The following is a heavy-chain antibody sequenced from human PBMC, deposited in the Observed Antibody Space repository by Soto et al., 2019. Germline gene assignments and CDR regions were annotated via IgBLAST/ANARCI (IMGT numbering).Heavy chain of an antibody. V-gene: IGHV3-53*01. J-gene: IGHJ4*02. CDR1: GFTVSSTY. CDR3: ARSGYSYGPFDY. CDR2: IYSGGST. Sequence: EVQLVESGGGLIQPGGSLRLSCAASGFTVSSTYMSWVRQAPGKGLEWVSVIYSGGSTYYADSVKGRFTISRDNSKNTLYLQMNSLRAEETAVYYSARSGYSYGPFDYWGQGTLVTVSS. D-gene: IGHD5-18*01.